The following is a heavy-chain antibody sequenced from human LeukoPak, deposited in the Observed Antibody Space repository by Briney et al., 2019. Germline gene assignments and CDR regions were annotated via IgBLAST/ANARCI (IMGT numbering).Heavy chain of an antibody. D-gene: IGHD6-13*01. J-gene: IGHJ4*02. Sequence: GGSPRLSCAASGFTFSSYAMSWVRQAPGKGLEWVSAISGSGGSTYYADSVKGRFTISRDNSKNTLYLQMNSLRAEDTAVYYCAKTRVGIAAADSFDYWGQGTLVTVSS. CDR3: AKTRVGIAAADSFDY. V-gene: IGHV3-23*01. CDR1: GFTFSSYA. CDR2: ISGSGGST.